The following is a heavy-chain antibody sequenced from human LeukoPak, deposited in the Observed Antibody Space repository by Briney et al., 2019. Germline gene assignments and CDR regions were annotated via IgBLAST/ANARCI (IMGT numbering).Heavy chain of an antibody. J-gene: IGHJ4*02. Sequence: GGSLRLSCAASGFTFSSYAMSWVRQAPGKGLEWVSTISGSGGSTYYADSVKGRFTISRDNSKNTLYLQMNSLRAEDTAVYYCAKDQEPASSSWPKYYLDFWGQGTLVTVSS. CDR2: ISGSGGST. D-gene: IGHD6-13*01. CDR1: GFTFSSYA. CDR3: AKDQEPASSSWPKYYLDF. V-gene: IGHV3-23*01.